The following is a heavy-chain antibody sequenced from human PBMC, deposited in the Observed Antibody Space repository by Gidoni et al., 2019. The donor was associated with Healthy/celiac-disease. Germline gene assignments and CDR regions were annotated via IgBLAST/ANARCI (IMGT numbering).Heavy chain of an antibody. V-gene: IGHV4-31*02. J-gene: IGHJ3*02. CDR2: IYYSGST. CDR3: AREGATGKRGAFDI. Sequence: LEWIGYIYYSGSTYYNPSLKSRVTISVDTSKNQFSLKLSSATAADTAVYYCAREGATGKRGAFDIWGQGTMVTVSS. D-gene: IGHD5-12*01.